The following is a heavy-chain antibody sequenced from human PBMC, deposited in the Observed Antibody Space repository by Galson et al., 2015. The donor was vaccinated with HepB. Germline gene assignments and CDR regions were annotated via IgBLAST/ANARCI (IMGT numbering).Heavy chain of an antibody. CDR3: ASGRYSYGLTADY. V-gene: IGHV3-11*06. J-gene: IGHJ4*02. D-gene: IGHD5-18*01. CDR1: GFTFSDYY. Sequence: SLRLSCAASGFTFSDYYMSWIRQAPGKGLEWVSYISSSSSYTNYADSVKGRFTISRDNAKNSLYLQMNSLRAEDTAVYYCASGRYSYGLTADYWGQGTLVTVSS. CDR2: ISSSSSYT.